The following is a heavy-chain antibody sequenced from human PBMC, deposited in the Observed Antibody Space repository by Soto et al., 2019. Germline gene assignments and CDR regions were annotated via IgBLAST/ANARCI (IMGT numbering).Heavy chain of an antibody. Sequence: EVQLLESGGGLVQPGGSLRLSCAGSGFSFSSYAMSWVRQAPGKGLEWVSLISGRGGSTYYADSVKGRFTISRDSSKNTLFLQMNSLRAEDTALYYCAKDRRYSSGYNALDYWGQGTLVTVSS. J-gene: IGHJ4*02. CDR1: GFSFSSYA. V-gene: IGHV3-23*01. CDR3: AKDRRYSSGYNALDY. D-gene: IGHD6-19*01. CDR2: ISGRGGST.